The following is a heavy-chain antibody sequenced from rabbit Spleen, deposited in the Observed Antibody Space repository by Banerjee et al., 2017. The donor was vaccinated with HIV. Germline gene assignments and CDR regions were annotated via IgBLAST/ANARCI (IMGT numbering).Heavy chain of an antibody. D-gene: IGHD8-1*01. J-gene: IGHJ6*01. Sequence: QEQLVESGGGLVQPEGSLTLTCKASGVSFNDKDVMCWVRQAPGKGLEWIQCIYAGSSGSTYSATWAKGRFTISKTSSTTVTLQIASLTAADTATYFCARDAGTSFSTYGMDLWGPGTLVTVS. CDR3: ARDAGTSFSTYGMDL. CDR1: GVSFNDKDV. CDR2: IYAGSSGST. V-gene: IGHV1S45*01.